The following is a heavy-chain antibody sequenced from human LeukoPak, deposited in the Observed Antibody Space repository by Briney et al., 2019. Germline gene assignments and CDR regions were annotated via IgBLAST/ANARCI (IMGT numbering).Heavy chain of an antibody. J-gene: IGHJ6*03. V-gene: IGHV1-2*02. CDR1: GYTFTSYD. CDR2: INPNSGGT. CDR3: ARANYYYMDV. Sequence: ASVKVSCKASGYTFTSYDINWVRQATGQGLEWMGWINPNSGGTNYAQKFQGRVTMTRDTSISTAYMELSRLRYDDTAVYYCARANYYYMDVWGKGTTVTVSS.